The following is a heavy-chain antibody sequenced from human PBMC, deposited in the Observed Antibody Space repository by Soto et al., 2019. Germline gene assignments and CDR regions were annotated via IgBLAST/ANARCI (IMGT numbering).Heavy chain of an antibody. Sequence: EVQLVESGGGLVQPGGSLNLSCAASGFTFSGSTIHWVRQTSGKGLEWVGRIPSKTHIYATAYAASVKGRFTISRDDSKNTAYLQMNSLKTEDTAVYYCARQHLDVPVASAIDYWGQGTLVTVSS. CDR3: ARQHLDVPVASAIDY. CDR1: GFTFSGST. CDR2: IPSKTHIYAT. D-gene: IGHD6-19*01. V-gene: IGHV3-73*02. J-gene: IGHJ4*02.